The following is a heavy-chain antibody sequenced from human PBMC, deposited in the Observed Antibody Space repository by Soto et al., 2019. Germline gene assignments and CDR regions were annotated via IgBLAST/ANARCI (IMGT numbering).Heavy chain of an antibody. CDR1: GFTFSSYA. J-gene: IGHJ4*02. CDR3: ARTSGSYYSHFDY. V-gene: IGHV3-23*01. Sequence: EVQLLESGGGLVQPGGSLRLSCAASGFTFSSYAMSWVRQAPGKGLEWVSAISGSGGSTYYADSVKGRFTISRDNSKNTLYLQMNSLRAEDTAVYYCARTSGSYYSHFDYWGQGTLVTVSS. D-gene: IGHD1-26*01. CDR2: ISGSGGST.